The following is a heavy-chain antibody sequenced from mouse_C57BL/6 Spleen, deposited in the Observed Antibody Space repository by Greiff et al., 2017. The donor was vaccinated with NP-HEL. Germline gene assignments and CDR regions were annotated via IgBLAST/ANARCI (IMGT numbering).Heavy chain of an antibody. Sequence: QVQLKQPGAELVRPGSSVKLSCKASGYTFTSYWMHWVKQRPIQGLEWIGNIDPSDSETHYNQKFKDKATLTVDKSSSTAYMQLSSLTSEDSAVYYCARGEYGSSYDYFDYWGQGTTLTVSS. D-gene: IGHD1-1*01. V-gene: IGHV1-52*01. CDR3: ARGEYGSSYDYFDY. CDR2: IDPSDSET. CDR1: GYTFTSYW. J-gene: IGHJ2*01.